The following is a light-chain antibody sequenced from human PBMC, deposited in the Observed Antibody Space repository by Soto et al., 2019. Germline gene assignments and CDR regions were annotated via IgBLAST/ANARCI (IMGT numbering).Light chain of an antibody. CDR2: LTSDGSH. Sequence: QSVLTQSPSASASLGASVKLTCTLSIGHSSYVIAWHQQQPEKGPRFLMKLTSDGSHSKGDGIPDRFSGSSSGAERYLTISSLQSEDEGDYYCQTWGSGIQVFGGGTKLTVL. J-gene: IGLJ2*01. CDR3: QTWGSGIQV. V-gene: IGLV4-69*01. CDR1: IGHSSYV.